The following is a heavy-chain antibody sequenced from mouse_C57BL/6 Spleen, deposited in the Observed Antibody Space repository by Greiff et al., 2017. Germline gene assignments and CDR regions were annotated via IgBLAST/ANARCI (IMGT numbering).Heavy chain of an antibody. D-gene: IGHD2-5*01. Sequence: QVQLQQPGAELVMPGASVKLSCKASGYTFTSYWMHWVKQRPGQGLEWIGEIDPSDSYTNYNQKFKGKSTLTVDKSSSTAYMQLSSLTSEDSAVYYCARSGYSNYVFDYWGQGTTLTVSS. V-gene: IGHV1-69*01. CDR2: IDPSDSYT. CDR3: ARSGYSNYVFDY. CDR1: GYTFTSYW. J-gene: IGHJ2*01.